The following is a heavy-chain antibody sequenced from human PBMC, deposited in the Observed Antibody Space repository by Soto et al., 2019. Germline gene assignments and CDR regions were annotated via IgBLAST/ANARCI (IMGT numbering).Heavy chain of an antibody. CDR1: GFTFSSYE. CDR2: IGTSETNT. V-gene: IGHV3-48*03. D-gene: IGHD2-21*01. J-gene: IGHJ4*02. Sequence: EVQLVESGGNLVQPGRSLRLSCAAFGFTFSSYEFNWFRQAPGKGLEWISYIGTSETNTYYAGSVKGRFTVSRDNAKNSVFLQMNSLRAEDTAIYHCAREELNCGGDCFAFWGQGALVTVSS. CDR3: AREELNCGGDCFAF.